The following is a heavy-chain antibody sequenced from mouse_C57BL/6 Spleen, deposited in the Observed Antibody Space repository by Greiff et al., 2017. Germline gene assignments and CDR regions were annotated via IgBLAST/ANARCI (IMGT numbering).Heavy chain of an antibody. CDR1: GYTFTSYW. D-gene: IGHD2-2*01. J-gene: IGHJ2*01. V-gene: IGHV1-50*01. CDR2: IDPSDSYT. Sequence: QVQLQQPGAELVKPGASVKLSCKASGYTFTSYWMQWVKQRPGQGLEWIGEIDPSDSYTNYNQKFKGKATLTVDTSSSTAYMQLSSLTSEDSAVYYCARWLRREGFDYWGQGTTLTVSS. CDR3: ARWLRREGFDY.